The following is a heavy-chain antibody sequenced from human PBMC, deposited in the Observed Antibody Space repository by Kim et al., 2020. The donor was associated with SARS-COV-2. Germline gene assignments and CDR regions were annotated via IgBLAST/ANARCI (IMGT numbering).Heavy chain of an antibody. CDR1: GGSFSGYY. D-gene: IGHD5-18*01. CDR3: ARAKRARFGYSYGYCSYGMDV. J-gene: IGHJ6*02. V-gene: IGHV4-34*01. CDR2: INHSGST. Sequence: SETLSLTCAVYGGSFSGYYWSWIRQPPGKGLEWIGEINHSGSTNYNPYLKSRVTISVDTSKNQFSLKLSSVTAADTAVYYCARAKRARFGYSYGYCSYGMDVWGQGTTVTVSS.